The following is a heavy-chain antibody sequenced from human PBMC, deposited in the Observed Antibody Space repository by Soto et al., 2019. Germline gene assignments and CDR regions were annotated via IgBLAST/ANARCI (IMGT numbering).Heavy chain of an antibody. J-gene: IGHJ6*03. CDR1: GYTFTSYD. V-gene: IGHV1-8*01. CDR3: ARGGVVVVAAITRLYYYMDV. CDR2: MNPNSGNT. Sequence: ASVKVSCKASGYTFTSYDINWVRQATGQGLEWMGWMNPNSGNTGYAQKFQGRVTMTRNTSISTAYMELRSLRSEDTAVYYCARGGVVVVAAITRLYYYMDVWGKGTTVTVSS. D-gene: IGHD2-15*01.